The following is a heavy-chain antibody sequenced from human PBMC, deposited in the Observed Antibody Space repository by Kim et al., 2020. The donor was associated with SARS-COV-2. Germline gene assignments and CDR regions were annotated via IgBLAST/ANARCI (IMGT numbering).Heavy chain of an antibody. D-gene: IGHD4-4*01. J-gene: IGHJ3*02. CDR1: GYSFTSYW. CDR2: IDPSDSYT. Sequence: GESLKISCKGSGYSFTSYWISWVRQMPGKGLEWMGRIDPSDSYTNYSPSFQGHVTISADKSISTAYLQWSSLKASDTAMYYCARHHSNYRGLNAFDIWGQGTMVTVSS. CDR3: ARHHSNYRGLNAFDI. V-gene: IGHV5-10-1*01.